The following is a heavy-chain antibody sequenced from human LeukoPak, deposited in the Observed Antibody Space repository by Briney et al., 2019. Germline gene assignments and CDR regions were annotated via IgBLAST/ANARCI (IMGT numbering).Heavy chain of an antibody. J-gene: IGHJ5*02. D-gene: IGHD2/OR15-2a*01. CDR3: IRREGLLTTS. Sequence: PGGSLTLSHSRSGFPFRSHELNSVRQAPGKGLDWVSGISGSAKTRYYADSMKGRLTVSRDNVKNSLDLQMINLRADDTAVNYCIRREGLLTTSWSQGTLVTVSS. CDR2: ISGSAKTR. V-gene: IGHV3-48*03. CDR1: GFPFRSHE.